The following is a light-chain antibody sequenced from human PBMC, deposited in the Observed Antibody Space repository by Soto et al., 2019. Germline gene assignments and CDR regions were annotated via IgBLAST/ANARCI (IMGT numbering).Light chain of an antibody. CDR2: DVS. CDR3: TSYTTSGSYV. J-gene: IGLJ1*01. CDR1: SSDIGAYNF. V-gene: IGLV2-14*01. Sequence: QSVRTQPASVSGSPGQSITISCTGTSSDIGAYNFVSWYQQHPGKAPKLMIYDVSNRPSGVSDRFSGFKSGDTASLTISGLQAEDEADYYCTSYTTSGSYVFGTGTKLTVL.